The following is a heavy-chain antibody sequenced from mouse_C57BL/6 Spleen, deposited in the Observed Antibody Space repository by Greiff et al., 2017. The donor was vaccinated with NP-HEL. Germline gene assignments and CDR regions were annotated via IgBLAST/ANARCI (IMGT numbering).Heavy chain of an antibody. D-gene: IGHD2-2*01. CDR3: ARRAGYGYDNAMDY. CDR1: GFSLSTSGMG. J-gene: IGHJ4*01. V-gene: IGHV8-12*01. Sequence: QVTLKESGPGILQSSQTLSLTCSFSGFSLSTSGMGVSWIRQPSGKDLEWLAHIYWDDDKRYNPSLKSRLTISKDTSRNQVFLKITSVDTADTATYYCARRAGYGYDNAMDYWGQGTSVTVSS. CDR2: IYWDDDK.